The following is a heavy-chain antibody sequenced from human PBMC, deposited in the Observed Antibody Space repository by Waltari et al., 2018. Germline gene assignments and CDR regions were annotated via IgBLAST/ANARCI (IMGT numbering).Heavy chain of an antibody. CDR3: ARGVDS. J-gene: IGHJ4*02. V-gene: IGHV4-38-2*01. Sequence: QVQLQESGPGLVKPSETLSLTCAVSGYSISSGFHWGWIRQSPGKGLEWIGNVHHTGTISYNPSLKSRVTISMDTSTNHFSLKLNSVIAADTAVYYCARGVDSWGQGTLVTVSS. CDR1: GYSISSGFH. CDR2: VHHTGTI.